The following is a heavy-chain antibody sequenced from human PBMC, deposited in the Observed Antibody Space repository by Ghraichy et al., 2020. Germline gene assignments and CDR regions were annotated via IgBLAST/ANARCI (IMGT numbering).Heavy chain of an antibody. CDR2: INHSGST. D-gene: IGHD1-14*01. CDR1: GGSFSGYY. J-gene: IGHJ1*01. V-gene: IGHV4-34*01. CDR3: ARGLGMARTRGFQH. Sequence: SETLSLTCAVYGGSFSGYYWSWIRQPPGKGLEWIGEINHSGSTNYNPSLKSRVTISVDTSKNQFSLKLSSVTAADTAVYYCARGLGMARTRGFQHWGQGTLVTVSS.